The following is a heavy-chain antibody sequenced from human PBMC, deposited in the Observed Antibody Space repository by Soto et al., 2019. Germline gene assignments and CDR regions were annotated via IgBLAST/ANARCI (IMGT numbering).Heavy chain of an antibody. Sequence: QVQLQESGPGLVKPSETLSLTCTVSGGSISPYYWSWIRQPPGKGLEWIGYIYYTGSTSYNPSLKSRVTVTVDTSMNQFSLNLSSMTATDTAVYYCARRGDWGSDEFDYWGQGTLVTVSS. J-gene: IGHJ4*02. CDR3: ARRGDWGSDEFDY. D-gene: IGHD7-27*01. V-gene: IGHV4-59*08. CDR2: IYYTGST. CDR1: GGSISPYY.